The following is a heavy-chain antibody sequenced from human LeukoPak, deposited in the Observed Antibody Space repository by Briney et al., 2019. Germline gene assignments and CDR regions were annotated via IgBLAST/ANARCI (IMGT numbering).Heavy chain of an antibody. Sequence: GGSLRLSCAASGFTFSSYGMHWVRQAPGKGLEWVSAISGSGGSTYYADSVKGRFTISRDNSKNTLYLQMNSLRAEDTAVYYCAKGTMVRGVNSMDVWGQGTTVTVSS. CDR2: ISGSGGST. V-gene: IGHV3-23*01. CDR1: GFTFSSYG. D-gene: IGHD3-10*01. CDR3: AKGTMVRGVNSMDV. J-gene: IGHJ6*02.